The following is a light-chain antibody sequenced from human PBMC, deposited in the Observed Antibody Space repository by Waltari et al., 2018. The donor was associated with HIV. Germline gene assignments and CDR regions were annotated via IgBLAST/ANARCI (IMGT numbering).Light chain of an antibody. Sequence: DIVMTQTPLSLSVTPGQPASISCKSSQSLLHSVGKTSLFWYLQNPGRPPQLLIYVLSNQFSEVPDRFSGGASVTDFTLKISRVGAEDVGVYYCVQSIQLPWTFGQGTKVEI. CDR2: VLS. CDR1: QSLLHSVGKTS. V-gene: IGKV2D-29*01. CDR3: VQSIQLPWT. J-gene: IGKJ1*01.